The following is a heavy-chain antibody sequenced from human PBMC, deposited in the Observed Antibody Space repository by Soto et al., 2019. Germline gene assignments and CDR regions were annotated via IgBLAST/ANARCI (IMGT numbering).Heavy chain of an antibody. J-gene: IGHJ4*03. Sequence: PSETLSLTCSVSGDSMSSYYWSWFRQPPGKGLEWVGYIYYTGSTNYNPSLKSRVTVSVDTSKNQFSLILSSVTAADTAVYYCARITRSPNSGYFDYWGQGALVT. CDR2: IYYTGST. D-gene: IGHD3-10*01. CDR3: ARITRSPNSGYFDY. CDR1: GDSMSSYY. V-gene: IGHV4-59*01.